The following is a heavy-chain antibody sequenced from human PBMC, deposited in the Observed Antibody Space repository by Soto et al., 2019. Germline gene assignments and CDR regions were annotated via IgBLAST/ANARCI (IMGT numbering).Heavy chain of an antibody. V-gene: IGHV3-23*01. CDR2: ISGSGGST. CDR3: AKEVGYYDSSGYYYRWFDP. J-gene: IGHJ5*02. Sequence: PGGSLRLSCAASGFTFSSYAMSWVRQAPGKGLEWVSAISGSGGSTYYADSVKGRFTISRDNSKNTLYLQMNSLRAEDTAVYYCAKEVGYYDSSGYYYRWFDPWGQGTLVTVSS. D-gene: IGHD3-22*01. CDR1: GFTFSSYA.